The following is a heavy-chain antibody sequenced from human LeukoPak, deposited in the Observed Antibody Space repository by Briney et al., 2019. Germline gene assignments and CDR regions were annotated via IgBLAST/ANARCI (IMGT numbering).Heavy chain of an antibody. CDR3: ARVYRSSYWVHYYFDY. CDR2: IYYSGST. CDR1: GGSISSGGYY. V-gene: IGHV4-31*03. Sequence: SETLSLTRTVSGGSISSGGYYWSWIRQHPGKGLEWIGYIYYSGSTYYNPSLKSRVTISVDTSKNQFSLKLSSVTAADTAVYYCARVYRSSYWVHYYFDYWGQGTLVTVSS. J-gene: IGHJ4*02. D-gene: IGHD4-11*01.